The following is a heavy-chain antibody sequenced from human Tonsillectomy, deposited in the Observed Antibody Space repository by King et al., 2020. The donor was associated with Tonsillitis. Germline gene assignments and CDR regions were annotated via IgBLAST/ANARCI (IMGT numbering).Heavy chain of an antibody. D-gene: IGHD3-3*01. CDR2: ISYDVSNK. V-gene: IGHV3-30-3*01. J-gene: IGHJ4*02. CDR3: ARELTIFGVVPPDY. CDR1: GFTFGTYA. Sequence: VQLVESGGGVVQPGRSLRLSCAASGFTFGTYAMHWVRPAPGKGLEGVAVISYDVSNKYYADSVKGRFPISRDNSKNTLYLQMNSLRADDTAVYYCARELTIFGVVPPDYWGQGTLVTVSS.